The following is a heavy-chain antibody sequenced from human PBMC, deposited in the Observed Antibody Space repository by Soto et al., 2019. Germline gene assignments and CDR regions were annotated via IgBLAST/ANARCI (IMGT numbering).Heavy chain of an antibody. V-gene: IGHV3-64*01. D-gene: IGHD4-17*01. CDR3: ARDAKILRVGYSWFDP. Sequence: EVQLVESGGGLVQPGGSLRLSCAASGFTFSSYAMHWVRQAPGKGLEYVSAISSNGGSTYYANSVKGRFTISRDNSKNTLYLQMGSLRAEDMAVYYCARDAKILRVGYSWFDPWGQGTLVTVSS. CDR1: GFTFSSYA. CDR2: ISSNGGST. J-gene: IGHJ5*02.